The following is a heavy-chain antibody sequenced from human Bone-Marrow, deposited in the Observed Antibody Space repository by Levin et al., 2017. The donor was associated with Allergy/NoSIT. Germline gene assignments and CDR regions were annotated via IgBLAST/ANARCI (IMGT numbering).Heavy chain of an antibody. V-gene: IGHV3-33*01. D-gene: IGHD4/OR15-4a*01. CDR1: GFKFSGHG. J-gene: IGHJ4*02. Sequence: GGSLRLSCAASGFKFSGHGMHWVRQAPGKGLEWVAVIWYDGSNRYYADSVKGRFTISRDNSKKMLYLQMNSLRVEDTAFYFCARDGGYADYHGGFDFWGQGTQVTVSS. CDR2: IWYDGSNR. CDR3: ARDGGYADYHGGFDF.